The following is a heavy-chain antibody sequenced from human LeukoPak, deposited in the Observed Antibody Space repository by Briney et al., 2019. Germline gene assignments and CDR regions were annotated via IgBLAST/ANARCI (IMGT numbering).Heavy chain of an antibody. D-gene: IGHD3-10*01. CDR3: ARASTMANEGVFDY. V-gene: IGHV3-53*01. Sequence: GGSLRLSCAASGFTVSSSYMSWVRQAPGKGLEWVSVLYSGGSTYYADSVKGRFTISRDNSKNTLYLQMNSLRAEDTAVYYCARASTMANEGVFDYWGQGTLVTVSS. J-gene: IGHJ4*02. CDR1: GFTVSSSY. CDR2: LYSGGST.